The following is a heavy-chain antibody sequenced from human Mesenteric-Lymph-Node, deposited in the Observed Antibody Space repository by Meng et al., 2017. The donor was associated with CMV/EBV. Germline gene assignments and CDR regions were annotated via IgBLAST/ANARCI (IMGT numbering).Heavy chain of an antibody. CDR1: GFTFDDYA. D-gene: IGHD5-18*01. CDR3: ARDGGYSYGWNYYGMDV. V-gene: IGHV3-9*01. Sequence: GGSLRLSCAASGFTFDDYAMHWVRQAPGKGLEWVSGISWNSGSIGYADSVKGRFTISRDNAKNSLYLQMNSLRAEDTAVYYCARDGGYSYGWNYYGMDVWGQGTTVTVSS. CDR2: ISWNSGSI. J-gene: IGHJ6*02.